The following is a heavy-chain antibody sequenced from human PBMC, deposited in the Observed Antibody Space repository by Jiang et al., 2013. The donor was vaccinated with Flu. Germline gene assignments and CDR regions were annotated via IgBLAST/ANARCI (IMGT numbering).Heavy chain of an antibody. CDR1: GYILTNYA. CDR2: IDTNTGKS. J-gene: IGHJ4*02. D-gene: IGHD4-11*01. CDR3: ARMDYTHYHY. Sequence: SVKVSCKASGYILTNYAMNWLRQAPGQGFEWIGWIDTNTGKSSYAQGFTGRFVFSLDSSVRTAYLQINGLETEDTAIYYCARMDYTHYHYWGQGTLVTVSS. V-gene: IGHV7-4-1*02.